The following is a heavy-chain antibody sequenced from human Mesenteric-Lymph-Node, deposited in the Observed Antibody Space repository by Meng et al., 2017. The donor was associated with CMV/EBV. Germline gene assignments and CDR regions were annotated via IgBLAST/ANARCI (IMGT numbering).Heavy chain of an antibody. CDR3: ARDSGSQIS. J-gene: IGHJ5*02. V-gene: IGHV4-61*01. D-gene: IGHD3-10*01. CDR2: IYRDRST. Sequence: LACTVSGGSVNSGNYYWTWIRQPPGKGLEWIGYIYRDRSTNYNPSLKSRVSISVDTPNNQFSLKLTSVTAADTAIYYCARDSGSQISWGQGTLVTVSS. CDR1: GGSVNSGNYY.